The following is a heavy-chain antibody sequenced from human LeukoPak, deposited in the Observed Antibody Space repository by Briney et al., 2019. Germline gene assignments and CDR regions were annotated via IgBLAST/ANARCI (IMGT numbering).Heavy chain of an antibody. V-gene: IGHV3-30*18. CDR2: ISYDGSNI. J-gene: IGHJ4*02. D-gene: IGHD4-23*01. CDR3: AKLVNGGNDYYFDY. Sequence: GGSLRLSCAASGFTFSSYGMHWVRQAPGKGLEWVAVISYDGSNIYYADSVKGRFTISRDNSKNTLYLQMNSLRAEDTAVYYCAKLVNGGNDYYFDYWGQGTLVTVSS. CDR1: GFTFSSYG.